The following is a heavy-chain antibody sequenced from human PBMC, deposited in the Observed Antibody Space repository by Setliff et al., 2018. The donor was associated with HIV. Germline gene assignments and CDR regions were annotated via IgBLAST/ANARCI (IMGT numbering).Heavy chain of an antibody. J-gene: IGHJ5*02. D-gene: IGHD6-19*01. CDR2: FDPEDGEV. CDR3: ARGRAAAGTSQWLVLVP. V-gene: IGHV1-24*01. Sequence: GASVKVSCKVSGYTHTELSIHWVRQAPGKGLEWMGGFDPEDGEVVYAQKFEGRVTMTEDTSTDTAYMELSSLRSEDTAEYYCARGRAAAGTSQWLVLVPWGQGTLVTVSS. CDR1: GYTHTELS.